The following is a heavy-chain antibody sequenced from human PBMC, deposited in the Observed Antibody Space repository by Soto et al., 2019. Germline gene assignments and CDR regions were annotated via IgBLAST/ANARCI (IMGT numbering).Heavy chain of an antibody. V-gene: IGHV3-23*01. J-gene: IGHJ4*02. Sequence: PGGSLRLSCAASGFTFSSYAMSWVRQAPGKGLEWVSAISGSGGSTYYADSVKGRFTISRDNSKNTLYLQMNSLRAEDTAVYYCASRDDFWSGYFHVYYFDYWGQGTLVTVSS. D-gene: IGHD3-3*01. CDR1: GFTFSSYA. CDR3: ASRDDFWSGYFHVYYFDY. CDR2: ISGSGGST.